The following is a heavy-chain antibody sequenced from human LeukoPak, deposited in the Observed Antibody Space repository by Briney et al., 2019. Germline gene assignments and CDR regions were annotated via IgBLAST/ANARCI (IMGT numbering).Heavy chain of an antibody. CDR3: TRDLSGGILPY. J-gene: IGHJ4*02. Sequence: PSETLSLTCTVPSGSISNYYWSWIRQPPGKGLEWIGYVSYTGGTNYNPSLESRVTISVDTSKNQFSLKLSSVTAADTAVYYCTRDLSGGILPYWGQGTLVTVSS. V-gene: IGHV4-59*01. D-gene: IGHD2-8*02. CDR2: VSYTGGT. CDR1: SGSISNYY.